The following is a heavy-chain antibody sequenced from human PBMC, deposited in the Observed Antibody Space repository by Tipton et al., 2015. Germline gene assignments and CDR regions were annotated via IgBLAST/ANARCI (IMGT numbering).Heavy chain of an antibody. J-gene: IGHJ6*02. Sequence: TLSLTCAVYGGSLSGYYWSWIRQPPGKGLEWIGEIHHSGSTNYNPSLTSRVTISVDRSKTQFSLKLSSVTAADTAVYYCAGDRLNYYGMDVWGQGTTVTVSS. CDR1: GGSLSGYY. CDR2: IHHSGST. V-gene: IGHV4-34*01. CDR3: AGDRLNYYGMDV.